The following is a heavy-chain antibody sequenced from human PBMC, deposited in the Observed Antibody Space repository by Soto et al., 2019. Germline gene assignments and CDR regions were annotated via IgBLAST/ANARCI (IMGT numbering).Heavy chain of an antibody. V-gene: IGHV3-30-3*01. CDR1: GFTFSSYA. J-gene: IGHJ6*02. CDR3: ARERYSSSWYEVYYYYGMDV. CDR2: ISYDGSNK. Sequence: PGRSLRLSCAASGFTFSSYAMHWVRQAPGKGLEWVAVISYDGSNKYYADSVKGRFTISRDNSKNTLYLQMNSLRAEDTAVYYCARERYSSSWYEVYYYYGMDVWGQGTTVTVSS. D-gene: IGHD6-13*01.